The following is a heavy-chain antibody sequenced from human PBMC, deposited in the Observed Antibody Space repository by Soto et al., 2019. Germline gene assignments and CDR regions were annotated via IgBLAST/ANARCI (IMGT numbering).Heavy chain of an antibody. CDR2: ISSSSSYI. Sequence: EVQLVESGGGLVKPGGSLRLSCAASGFTFSSYSMNWVRQAPGKGLEWVSSISSSSSYIYYADSVKGRFTISRDNAKNALYLQMNSLRAEDTAVYYSASGSDYDFWSGYSPSYYYYYMDVWGKATTVTVSS. D-gene: IGHD3-3*01. CDR3: ASGSDYDFWSGYSPSYYYYYMDV. V-gene: IGHV3-21*01. CDR1: GFTFSSYS. J-gene: IGHJ6*03.